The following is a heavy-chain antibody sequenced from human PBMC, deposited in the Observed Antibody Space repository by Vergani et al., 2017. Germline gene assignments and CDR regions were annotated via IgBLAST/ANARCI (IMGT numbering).Heavy chain of an antibody. CDR1: GFTFNIYG. CDR3: AKELTTVTIPNYFDY. D-gene: IGHD4-17*01. V-gene: IGHV3-30*02. CDR2: IRYDGSDK. J-gene: IGHJ4*02. Sequence: QVPLVESGGGVVQPGGSLRLSCAASGFTFNIYGMHWVRQAPGKGREWVAFIRYDGSDKYYADSVKGRFTISRDNSMNTLYLQMNSLRADDTAVYYCAKELTTVTIPNYFDYWGQGTLVTVSS.